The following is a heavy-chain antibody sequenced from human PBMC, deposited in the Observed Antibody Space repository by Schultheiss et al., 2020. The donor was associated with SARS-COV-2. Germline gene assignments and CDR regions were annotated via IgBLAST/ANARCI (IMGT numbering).Heavy chain of an antibody. D-gene: IGHD2-2*01. CDR3: AKSVGIVVVPAAQDY. V-gene: IGHV3-23*01. CDR2: ISGSGGST. CDR1: GFTFSSYA. Sequence: GGSLRLSCAASGFTFSSYAMSWVRQAPGKGLEWVSAISGSGGSTYYADSVKGRFTISRDNSKNTLYLQMNSLRAEDTAVYYCAKSVGIVVVPAAQDYWGQGTLVTVSS. J-gene: IGHJ4*02.